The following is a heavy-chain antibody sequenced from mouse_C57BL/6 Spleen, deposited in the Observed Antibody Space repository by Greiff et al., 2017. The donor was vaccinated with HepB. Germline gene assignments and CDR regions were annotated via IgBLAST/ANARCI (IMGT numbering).Heavy chain of an antibody. Sequence: EVQLQQSGPELVKPGASVKISCKASGYTFTDYYMNWVKQSHGKSLEWIGDINPNNGGTSYNQKFKGKATLTVDKSSSTAYMELRSLTSEDSAVYYCARLGGAYYGNYFDYWGQGTTLTVSS. D-gene: IGHD2-10*01. CDR2: INPNNGGT. CDR3: ARLGGAYYGNYFDY. CDR1: GYTFTDYY. J-gene: IGHJ2*01. V-gene: IGHV1-26*01.